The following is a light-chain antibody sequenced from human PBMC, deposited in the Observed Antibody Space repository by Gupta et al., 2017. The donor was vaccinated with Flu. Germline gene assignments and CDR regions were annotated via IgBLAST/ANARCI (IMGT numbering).Light chain of an antibody. V-gene: IGKV3-20*01. J-gene: IGKJ1*01. Sequence: EIVLTQSPGTLSLSPGARATLSCRASQSVRSDYLAWFQQKPGQAPRLLIHGASTRATGIPDRFSGSGSGTDFTLTISRLEPEDFAVYYCQQEGSSLWTFGQGTKVEIK. CDR1: QSVRSDY. CDR3: QQEGSSLWT. CDR2: GAS.